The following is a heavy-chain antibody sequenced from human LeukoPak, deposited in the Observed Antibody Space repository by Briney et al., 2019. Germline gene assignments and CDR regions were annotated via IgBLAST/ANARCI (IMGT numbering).Heavy chain of an antibody. V-gene: IGHV4-4*07. Sequence: PSETLSLTCTVSGGSISSYYWSWIRQPAGKGLEWIGRIYTSGSTNYNPSLKSRVTMSVDTSKNQFSLKLSSVTAADTAVYYCARDRISWGIAAAEKYNWFDPWGQGTLVTVSS. J-gene: IGHJ5*02. CDR2: IYTSGST. D-gene: IGHD6-13*01. CDR1: GGSISSYY. CDR3: ARDRISWGIAAAEKYNWFDP.